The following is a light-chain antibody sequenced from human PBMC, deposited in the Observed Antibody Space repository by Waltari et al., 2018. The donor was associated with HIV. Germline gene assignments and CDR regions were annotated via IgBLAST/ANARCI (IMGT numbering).Light chain of an antibody. CDR2: AAS. Sequence: DIQMTQSPSSVSASVGDRVNITCRASQTINTNLAWYQHKPGIAPKLLIYAASSLQSGVPSRFSGSGSGTDFTLTINTLQPEDFATYYCQQANSFPLTFGGGTRVDIK. V-gene: IGKV1D-12*01. CDR3: QQANSFPLT. CDR1: QTINTN. J-gene: IGKJ4*01.